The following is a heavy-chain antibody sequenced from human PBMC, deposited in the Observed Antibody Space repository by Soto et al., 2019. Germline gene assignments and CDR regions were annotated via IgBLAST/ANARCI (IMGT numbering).Heavy chain of an antibody. D-gene: IGHD4-4*01. CDR2: ISGSGGST. CDR3: ANSYYSNDGRFDY. J-gene: IGHJ4*02. V-gene: IGHV3-23*01. Sequence: PGGSLRLSCAASGFTYSSYAMSWVRQAPGKGLEWVSAISGSGGSTYYADSVKGRFTISRDNSKNTLYLQMNSLRAEDTAVYYCANSYYSNDGRFDYWGQGTLVTVSS. CDR1: GFTYSSYA.